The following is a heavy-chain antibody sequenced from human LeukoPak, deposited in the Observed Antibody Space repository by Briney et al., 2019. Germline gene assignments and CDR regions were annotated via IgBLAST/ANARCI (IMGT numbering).Heavy chain of an antibody. V-gene: IGHV4-61*08. CDR2: IYYNGAT. J-gene: IGHJ4*02. CDR1: GGSISSGGYY. CDR3: ARRTVTNGWFRIDY. D-gene: IGHD6-19*01. Sequence: SETLSLTCTVSGGSISSGGYYWSWIRQPPGKGLEWIGYIYYNGATDYNPSLKSRVTISVDTSKNEFTLKLSSVTAADTALYYCARRTVTNGWFRIDYWGQGSLVIVSS.